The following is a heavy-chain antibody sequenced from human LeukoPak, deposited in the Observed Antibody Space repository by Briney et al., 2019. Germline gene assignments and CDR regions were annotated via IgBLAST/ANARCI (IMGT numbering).Heavy chain of an antibody. Sequence: SETLSLTCAVYGGSFSGYYWSWIRQPPGKGLEWIGEINHSGSTNYNPSLKSRVTISVDTSKNQFSLKLSSVTAADTAVYYCARVAENYYYYGMDVWGQGTTVTVPS. CDR2: INHSGST. V-gene: IGHV4-34*01. CDR3: ARVAENYYYYGMDV. CDR1: GGSFSGYY. J-gene: IGHJ6*02.